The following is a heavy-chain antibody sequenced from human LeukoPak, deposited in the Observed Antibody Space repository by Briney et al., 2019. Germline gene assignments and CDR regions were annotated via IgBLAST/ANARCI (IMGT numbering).Heavy chain of an antibody. V-gene: IGHV1-69*04. D-gene: IGHD3-10*01. CDR2: IIPILDVT. J-gene: IGHJ6*02. CDR1: GGTFTNYA. CDR3: ARDRAYGRDYYYYGMDV. Sequence: GSSVKVSCKASGGTFTNYAINWVRQAPGQGLEWMGRIIPILDVTNYAQKFQGRVTITADQSTSTAYMELSSLRSEDTAVYYCARDRAYGRDYYYYGMDVWGQGTTVTVSS.